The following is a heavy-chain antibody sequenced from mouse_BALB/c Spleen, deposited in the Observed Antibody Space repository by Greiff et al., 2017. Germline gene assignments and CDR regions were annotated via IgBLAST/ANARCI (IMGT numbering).Heavy chain of an antibody. CDR3: ARSNYGFAY. D-gene: IGHD1-1*01. V-gene: IGHV5-17*02. CDR2: ISSGSSTI. CDR1: GFTFSSFG. Sequence: DVKLVESGGGLVQPGGSRKLSCAASGFTFSSFGMHWVRQAPEKGLEWVAYISSGSSTIYYADTVKGRFTISRDNPKNTLFLQMTSLRSEDTAMYYCARSNYGFAYWGQGTLVTVSA. J-gene: IGHJ3*01.